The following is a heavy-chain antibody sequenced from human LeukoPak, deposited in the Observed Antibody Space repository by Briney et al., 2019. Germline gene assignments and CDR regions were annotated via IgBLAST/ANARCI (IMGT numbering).Heavy chain of an antibody. V-gene: IGHV4-39*01. J-gene: IGHJ4*02. CDR3: ARHETIFGVVIMIDY. Sequence: SETLSLTCTVSGGSISSSSYYWGWIRQPPGKGLQWIGSIYYSGSTYYNPSLKSRVTISVDTSKNQFSLKLSSVTAADTAVYYCARHETIFGVVIMIDYWGQGTLVTVSS. CDR2: IYYSGST. CDR1: GGSISSSSYY. D-gene: IGHD3-3*01.